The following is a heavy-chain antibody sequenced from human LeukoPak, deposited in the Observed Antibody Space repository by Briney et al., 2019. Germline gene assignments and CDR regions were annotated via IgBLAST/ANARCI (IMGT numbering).Heavy chain of an antibody. V-gene: IGHV4-59*01. Sequence: PSETLSLTCTVSGGSISSYYWSWIRQPPGKGLEWIGYIYYSGSTNYNPSLKSRATISVDTSKNQFSLKLSSVTAADTAVYYCARQTTGDAFDIWGQGTMVTVSS. D-gene: IGHD1-1*01. CDR3: ARQTTGDAFDI. J-gene: IGHJ3*02. CDR1: GGSISSYY. CDR2: IYYSGST.